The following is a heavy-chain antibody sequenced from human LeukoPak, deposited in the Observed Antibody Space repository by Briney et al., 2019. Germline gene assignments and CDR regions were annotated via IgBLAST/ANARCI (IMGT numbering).Heavy chain of an antibody. D-gene: IGHD5-18*01. V-gene: IGHV1-69*04. CDR2: IIPILGIA. CDR1: GYTFTSYA. Sequence: ASVKVSCKASGYTFTSYAISWVRQAPGQGLEWMGRIIPILGIANYAQKFQGRVTITADKSTSTAYMELSSLRSEDTAVYYCARDRRDTAMVTAFGYWGQGTLVTVSS. J-gene: IGHJ4*02. CDR3: ARDRRDTAMVTAFGY.